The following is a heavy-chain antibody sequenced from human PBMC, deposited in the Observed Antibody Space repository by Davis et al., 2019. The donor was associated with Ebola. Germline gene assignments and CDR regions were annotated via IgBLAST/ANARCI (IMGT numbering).Heavy chain of an antibody. J-gene: IGHJ6*02. Sequence: GESLKISCAASGFIFSSYVMSWVRRAPGKGLEWVGFIRSKAYGGKPAYAASVKGRFTISRDDSKSIAYLQMDSLKIEDTAVYYCSRDLKQPPPSYYYGMDVWGQGTTVTVSS. CDR1: GFIFSSYV. CDR2: IRSKAYGGKP. V-gene: IGHV3-49*04. CDR3: SRDLKQPPPSYYYGMDV.